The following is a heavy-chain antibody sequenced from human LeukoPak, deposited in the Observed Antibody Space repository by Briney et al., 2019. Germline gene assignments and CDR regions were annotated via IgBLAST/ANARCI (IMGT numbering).Heavy chain of an antibody. J-gene: IGHJ4*02. D-gene: IGHD4-17*01. V-gene: IGHV3-33*01. CDR2: IWYDGSNK. CDR1: GFTFSSYG. Sequence: GGSLRLSCAASGFTFSSYGMHWVRQAPGKGLEWVAVIWYDGSNKYYADSVKGRFTISRDNSKNTLYLEMNSLRAEDTAVYYCARVVDYGDYFDYWGQGTLVTVSS. CDR3: ARVVDYGDYFDY.